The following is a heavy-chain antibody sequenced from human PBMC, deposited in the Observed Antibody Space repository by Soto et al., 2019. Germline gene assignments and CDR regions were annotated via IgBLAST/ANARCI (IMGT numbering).Heavy chain of an antibody. CDR3: VKRAIEERDRYNYETFDY. D-gene: IGHD5-12*01. CDR1: GFTFSSYA. CDR2: ISSNGGST. J-gene: IGHJ4*02. Sequence: GGSLRLSCSASGFTFSSYAMHWVRQAPGKGLEYVSAISSNGGSTYYADSVKGRFTISRDNSKNTLYLQMSSLRAEDTAVYYCVKRAIEERDRYNYETFDYSGQGTLVTVSS. V-gene: IGHV3-64D*08.